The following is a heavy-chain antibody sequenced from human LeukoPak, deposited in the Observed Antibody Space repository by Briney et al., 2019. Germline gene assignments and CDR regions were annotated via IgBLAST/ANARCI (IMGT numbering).Heavy chain of an antibody. J-gene: IGHJ4*02. Sequence: PSETLSLTXTVSGGSICSSSYYWGWISQPPGKGLQWIGSIYYSGSTYYNPSLKSRVTISVDTSKNQFSLKLSSVAAADTAVYYCARLGSSGWYYFDYWGQGTLVTVSS. CDR1: GGSICSSSYY. CDR2: IYYSGST. CDR3: ARLGSSGWYYFDY. D-gene: IGHD6-19*01. V-gene: IGHV4-39*01.